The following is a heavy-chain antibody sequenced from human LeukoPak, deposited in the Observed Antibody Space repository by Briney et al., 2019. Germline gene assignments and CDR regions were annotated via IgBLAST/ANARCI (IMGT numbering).Heavy chain of an antibody. CDR3: ARHYDSSGYWYY. CDR2: MYYSGST. Sequence: SETLSLTCTVSGGSVSSSSCYWGWIRQPPGKGLEWIGSMYYSGSTYYNPSLKSRVTISVETSKNQFSLKLSSVTAADTAVYYCARHYDSSGYWYYWGQGTLVTVSS. D-gene: IGHD3-22*01. J-gene: IGHJ4*02. V-gene: IGHV4-39*01. CDR1: GGSVSSSSCY.